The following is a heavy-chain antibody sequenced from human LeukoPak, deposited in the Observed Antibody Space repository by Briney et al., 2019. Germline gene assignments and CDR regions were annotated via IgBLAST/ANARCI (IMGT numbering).Heavy chain of an antibody. CDR1: GGTFSSYA. Sequence: GASVKVSCKASGGTFSSYAISWVRQAPGQGLEWMGWINPKSGGTDYAQKFQGRVTMTRDTSITTAYMELSRLRSDDTAVYYCARDSIAEPHCFDYWGQGTLVTVSS. D-gene: IGHD6-6*01. V-gene: IGHV1-2*02. CDR3: ARDSIAEPHCFDY. CDR2: INPKSGGT. J-gene: IGHJ4*02.